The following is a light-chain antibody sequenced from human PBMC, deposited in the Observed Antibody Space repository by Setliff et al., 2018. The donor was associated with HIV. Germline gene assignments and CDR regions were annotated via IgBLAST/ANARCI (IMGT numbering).Light chain of an antibody. CDR2: STN. J-gene: IGLJ3*02. CDR3: VLYMGSGLWV. Sequence: QTVVTQEPSFAVSPGGTGTLTCGLSSGSVSTNYYPSWYQQTPGQAPRTLIYSTNTRSSGVPDRFSGSILGNKAALTITGAQADDESDYYCVLYMGSGLWVFGGGTK. CDR1: SGSVSTNYY. V-gene: IGLV8-61*01.